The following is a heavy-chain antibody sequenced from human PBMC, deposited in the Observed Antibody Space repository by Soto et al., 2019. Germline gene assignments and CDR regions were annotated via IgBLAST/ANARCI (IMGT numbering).Heavy chain of an antibody. CDR1: GFTFSSYA. J-gene: IGHJ4*02. CDR2: ISGSGGST. Sequence: GGSLRLSCAASGFTFSSYAMSWVRQAPGKGLEWVSAISGSGGSTYYADSVKGRFTISRDNSKNTLYLQMNSLRAEDTAVYYCAKGLRELIWRGSLDYWGQGTLVTVSS. V-gene: IGHV3-23*01. D-gene: IGHD3-3*01. CDR3: AKGLRELIWRGSLDY.